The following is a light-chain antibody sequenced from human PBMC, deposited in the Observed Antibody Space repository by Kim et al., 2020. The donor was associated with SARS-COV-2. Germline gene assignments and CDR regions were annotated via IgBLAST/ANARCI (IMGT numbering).Light chain of an antibody. CDR3: QQYHNVPFT. CDR2: DAS. J-gene: IGKJ3*01. CDR1: QDITND. Sequence: APVGDRVTITCQASQDITNDLNWYQQKPRKAPHLLIYDASDLDAGVPSRFSGRGSGTDFTCTISSLQPEDAATYYCQQYHNVPFTFGPGTKVDIK. V-gene: IGKV1-33*01.